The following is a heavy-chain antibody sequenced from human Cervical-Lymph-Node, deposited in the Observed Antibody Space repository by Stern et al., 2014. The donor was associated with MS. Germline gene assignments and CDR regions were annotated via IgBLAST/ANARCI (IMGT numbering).Heavy chain of an antibody. Sequence: QVTLRESGPALVKPTQTLTLTCTFSGFSLSTSGMCVSWIRQPPGKALEWLALIDWDDDKYYSTSLKTRLTISKDTSKNQVVLTMTNMDPEDTATYYCARNRGYSYGSPFDYWGQGTLVTVSS. V-gene: IGHV2-70*01. D-gene: IGHD5-18*01. J-gene: IGHJ4*02. CDR2: IDWDDDK. CDR3: ARNRGYSYGSPFDY. CDR1: GFSLSTSGMC.